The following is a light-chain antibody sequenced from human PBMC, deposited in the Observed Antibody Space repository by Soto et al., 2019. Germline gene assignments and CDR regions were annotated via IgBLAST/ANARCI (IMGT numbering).Light chain of an antibody. CDR1: QSGSSSY. V-gene: IGKV3-20*01. CDR3: RQYSSSLT. J-gene: IGKJ4*01. Sequence: EIVLTQSPGTLSLSPGERASLSCRASQSGSSSYLAWYQQKPGQAPRLLIYGASSRATGIPDRFSGSGSGTDFALTISRLEPEDFAVYYCRQYSSSLTFGGGTKVESK. CDR2: GAS.